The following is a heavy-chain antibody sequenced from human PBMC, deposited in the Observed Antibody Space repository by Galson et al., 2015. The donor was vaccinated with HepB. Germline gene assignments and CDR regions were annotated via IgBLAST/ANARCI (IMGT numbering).Heavy chain of an antibody. CDR1: GFTFSSYW. D-gene: IGHD2-2*01. CDR2: INSDGSST. CDR3: ARRTNPTRPAASYYYYYYGMDV. V-gene: IGHV3-74*01. Sequence: SLRLSCAASGFTFSSYWMHWVRQAPGKGLVWVSRINSDGSSTSYADSVKGRFTISRDNAKNTLYLQMNSLRAEDTAVYYCARRTNPTRPAASYYYYYYGMDVWGQGTTVAVSS. J-gene: IGHJ6*02.